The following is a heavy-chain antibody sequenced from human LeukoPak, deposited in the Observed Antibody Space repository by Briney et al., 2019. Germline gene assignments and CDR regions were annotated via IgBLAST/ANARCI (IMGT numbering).Heavy chain of an antibody. CDR2: IHYSGIT. CDR3: AREGDSSSWPNWFDP. V-gene: IGHV4-59*11. J-gene: IGHJ5*02. D-gene: IGHD6-13*01. CDR1: GGSINSHY. Sequence: SETLSLPCTVSGGSINSHYWSWIRQPPGKGLEGIGYIHYSGITKYNPPLKSRVIISVDTSKNQFSLKLSSVTAADTAVYYCAREGDSSSWPNWFDPWGLGTLVTVSS.